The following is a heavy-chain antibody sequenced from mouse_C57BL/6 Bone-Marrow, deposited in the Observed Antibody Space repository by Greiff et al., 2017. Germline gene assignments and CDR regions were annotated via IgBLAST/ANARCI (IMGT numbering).Heavy chain of an antibody. CDR3: ARQNLPPMDYAMDY. CDR2: ISSGGSYI. V-gene: IGHV5-6*02. D-gene: IGHD2-1*01. J-gene: IGHJ4*01. CDR1: GFTFSSYG. Sequence: EVMLVESGGDLVKPGGSLKLSCAASGFTFSSYGMSWVRQTPDTRLEWVANISSGGSYIYSPDSVKGRFTISRDNAKNTLYLLMSSLKSEDTAMYCCARQNLPPMDYAMDYWGQGTSVTVSS.